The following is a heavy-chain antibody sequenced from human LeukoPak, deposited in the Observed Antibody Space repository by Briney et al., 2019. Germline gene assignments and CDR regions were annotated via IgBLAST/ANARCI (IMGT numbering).Heavy chain of an antibody. Sequence: GGSLRLSCAASGFSFSSYSMNCVRQAPGKGLEWVSYITSSGSRIYYADSVKGRFTISRDNGKNSLYLQMNSLRDEDTAVYYCVRDPEALDYWGQGTPVTVSS. V-gene: IGHV3-48*02. CDR1: GFSFSSYS. CDR2: ITSSGSRI. CDR3: VRDPEALDY. J-gene: IGHJ4*02.